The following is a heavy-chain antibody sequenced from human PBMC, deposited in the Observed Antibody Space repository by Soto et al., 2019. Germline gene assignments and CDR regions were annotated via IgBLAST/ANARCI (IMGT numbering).Heavy chain of an antibody. CDR1: GFSLSTSGVG. D-gene: IGHD3-10*01. CDR3: AHRAYFDSGKQFDY. V-gene: IGHV2-5*02. CDR2: IYWDDEK. Sequence: HITLKESGPTLVKPTQTLTLTCTFSGFSLSTSGVGVGWIRQPPGKALEWLAIIYWDDEKRYSPSLKTRLTVTKDTSKNQVVLTMTNVDPVDTATYYCAHRAYFDSGKQFDYWGQGTLVSVSS. J-gene: IGHJ4*02.